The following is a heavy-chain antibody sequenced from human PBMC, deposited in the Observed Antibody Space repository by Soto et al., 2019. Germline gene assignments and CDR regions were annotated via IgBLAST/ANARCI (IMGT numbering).Heavy chain of an antibody. D-gene: IGHD6-19*01. V-gene: IGHV1-18*01. CDR3: ARDIAVALIDY. CDR2: ISAYNGNT. Sequence: ASVKVSCKASGFTFSGYTIHWVRQAPGQGLEWMGWISAYNGNTKYAQKLQGRVTMTTDTSTSTAYMELRSLRSDDTAVYYCARDIAVALIDYWGQGTLVTVSS. J-gene: IGHJ4*02. CDR1: GFTFSGYT.